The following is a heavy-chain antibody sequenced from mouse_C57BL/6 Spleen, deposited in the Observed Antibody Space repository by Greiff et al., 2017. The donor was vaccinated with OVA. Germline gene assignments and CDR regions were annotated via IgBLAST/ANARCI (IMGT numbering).Heavy chain of an antibody. CDR2: IYPGSGST. CDR3: ARMGGYDYDGYYFDY. Sequence: VQLQQPGAELVKPGASVKMSCKASGYTFTSYWITWVKQRPGQGLEWIGDIYPGSGSTNYNEKFKSKATLTVDTSSSTAYMQLSSLTSEDSAVYYCARMGGYDYDGYYFDYWGQGTTLTVSS. CDR1: GYTFTSYW. V-gene: IGHV1-55*01. J-gene: IGHJ2*01. D-gene: IGHD2-4*01.